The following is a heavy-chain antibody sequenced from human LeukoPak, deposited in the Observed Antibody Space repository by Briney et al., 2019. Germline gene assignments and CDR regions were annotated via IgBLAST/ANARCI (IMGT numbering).Heavy chain of an antibody. CDR3: ARSREEDSSSPYNWFDP. V-gene: IGHV1-69*13. CDR1: GGTFSSYA. Sequence: ASVKVSCKASGGTFSSYAISWVRQAPGQGLEWMGGIIPIFGTANYAQKFQGRVTITADESTSTAYMELSSLRSEDTAVYYCARSREEDSSSPYNWFDPWGQGTLVTVSS. D-gene: IGHD6-6*01. J-gene: IGHJ5*02. CDR2: IIPIFGTA.